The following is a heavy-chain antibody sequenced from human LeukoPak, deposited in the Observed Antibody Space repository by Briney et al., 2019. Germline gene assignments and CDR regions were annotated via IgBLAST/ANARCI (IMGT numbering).Heavy chain of an antibody. D-gene: IGHD4-17*01. J-gene: IGHJ5*02. CDR3: ARDRQTYGDYDP. V-gene: IGHV1-69*05. CDR1: GGTFNSYA. Sequence: ASVKVSCKASGGTFNSYAISWVRQAPGQGLEWMGRIIPIFGTANYAQKFQGRVTITTDESTSTAYMELSSLRSEDTAVYYCARDRQTYGDYDPWGQGTLVTVSS. CDR2: IIPIFGTA.